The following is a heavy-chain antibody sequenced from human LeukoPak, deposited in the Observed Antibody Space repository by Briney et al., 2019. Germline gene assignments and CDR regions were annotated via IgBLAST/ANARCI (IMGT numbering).Heavy chain of an antibody. Sequence: GGSLRLSCAASGFTFSSYWMSWVRQAPGKGLEWVANIKHDGGEIYYVDSVKGRFTISRDNAKNSLYLQINNLRADDTAMYYCTRDMQGSRLYSVGSQADWGQGTLVTVSS. J-gene: IGHJ4*02. CDR3: TRDMQGSRLYSVGSQAD. CDR2: IKHDGGEI. D-gene: IGHD6-19*01. CDR1: GFTFSSYW. V-gene: IGHV3-7*01.